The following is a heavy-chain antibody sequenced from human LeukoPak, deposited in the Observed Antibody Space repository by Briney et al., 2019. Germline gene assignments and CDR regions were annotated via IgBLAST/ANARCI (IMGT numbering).Heavy chain of an antibody. CDR2: IIPIFGTA. V-gene: IGHV1-69*06. CDR3: ARAVGAAGAFDI. Sequence: SVKVSCKASGGTFSSYAISWVRQAPGQGLEWMGGIIPIFGTANYAQKFQGRVTITADKSTSTAYMELSSLRSEDTAVYYCARAVGAAGAFDIWGQGTMVTVSS. CDR1: GGTFSSYA. J-gene: IGHJ3*02. D-gene: IGHD1-26*01.